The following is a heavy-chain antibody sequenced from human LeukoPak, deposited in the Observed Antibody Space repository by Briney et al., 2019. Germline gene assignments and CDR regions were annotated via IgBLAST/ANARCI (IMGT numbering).Heavy chain of an antibody. D-gene: IGHD2-15*01. V-gene: IGHV3-23*01. CDR2: IGTTGDST. CDR1: GFTFSSGV. J-gene: IGHJ6*02. Sequence: GGSLRLSCAASGFTFSSGVMNWIRQAPGKGLEWISTIGTTGDSTYYADSVKGRFTISRDNSKNTLYLQMNSLRVEDTAGYYCAKSPVPYCSGGSCYGMDVWGQGTTVTVSS. CDR3: AKSPVPYCSGGSCYGMDV.